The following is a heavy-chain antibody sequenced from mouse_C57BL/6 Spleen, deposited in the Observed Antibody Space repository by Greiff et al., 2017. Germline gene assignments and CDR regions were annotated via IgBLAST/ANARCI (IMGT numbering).Heavy chain of an antibody. D-gene: IGHD3-3*01. Sequence: EVKLVESGGGLVQPGGSLSLSCAASGFTFTDYYMSWVRQPPGTALEWLGFIRNKANGYTTEYSASVKGRFTISRDNSQSILYLQMNALRAEDSATYYCARGQYFDYWGQGTTRTVAS. J-gene: IGHJ2*01. CDR1: GFTFTDYY. V-gene: IGHV7-3*01. CDR3: ARGQYFDY. CDR2: IRNKANGYTT.